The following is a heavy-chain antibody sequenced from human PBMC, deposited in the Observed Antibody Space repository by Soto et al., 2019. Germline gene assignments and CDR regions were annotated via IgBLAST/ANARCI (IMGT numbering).Heavy chain of an antibody. CDR2: IYYSGST. V-gene: IGHV4-59*04. CDR1: GGSISSYS. D-gene: IGHD3-10*01. J-gene: IGHJ6*02. Sequence: SETLSLTCTVSGGSISSYSWSWIRPPPGKGLERIGYIYYSGSTYDHPAPKSRVTISVDTSKNQGSLKLSSVTAADTAVYYCATRGRRVRGVIMRDYYYGMDVWGQGTTVTVSS. CDR3: ATRGRRVRGVIMRDYYYGMDV.